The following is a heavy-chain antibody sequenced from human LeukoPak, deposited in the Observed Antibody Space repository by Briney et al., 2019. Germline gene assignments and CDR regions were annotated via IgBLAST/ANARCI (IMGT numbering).Heavy chain of an antibody. CDR1: GGSISSSSHY. Sequence: SETLSLTCTVSGGSISSSSHYWGRIRQPPGRGLEWIGSIYYTGRNYYNPSLKSRVTISVDTSKNQFSLKLSSVTAADTAVYYCARSYGVDAFDIWGQGTMVTVSS. J-gene: IGHJ3*02. CDR2: IYYTGRN. V-gene: IGHV4-39*01. D-gene: IGHD4-17*01. CDR3: ARSYGVDAFDI.